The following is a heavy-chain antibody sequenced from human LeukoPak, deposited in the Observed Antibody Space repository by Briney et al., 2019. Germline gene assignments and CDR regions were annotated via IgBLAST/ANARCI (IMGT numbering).Heavy chain of an antibody. CDR1: GGSFSGYY. J-gene: IGHJ3*02. D-gene: IGHD6-19*01. CDR3: ASSSGTGASDM. CDR2: INHSGST. Sequence: SETLSLTCAVYGGSFSGYYWSWIRQPPGKGLEWIGEINHSGSTNYNPSLKSRVSISVDTSKNQFSLKLSSVTAADTAVYYCASSSGTGASDMCGQGTMVTVSS. V-gene: IGHV4-34*01.